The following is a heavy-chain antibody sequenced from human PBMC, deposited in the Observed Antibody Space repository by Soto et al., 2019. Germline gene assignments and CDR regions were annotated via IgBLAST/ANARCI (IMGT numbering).Heavy chain of an antibody. CDR1: GFTFSSYG. D-gene: IGHD6-13*01. Sequence: GGSLRLSCAASGFTFSSYGMHWVRQAPGKGLEWVAVIWYDGSNKYYADSVKGRFTISRDNSKNTLYLQMNSLRAEDTAVYYCARDRSRGAAGQKDPFDYWGQGTLVTVSS. J-gene: IGHJ4*02. V-gene: IGHV3-33*01. CDR3: ARDRSRGAAGQKDPFDY. CDR2: IWYDGSNK.